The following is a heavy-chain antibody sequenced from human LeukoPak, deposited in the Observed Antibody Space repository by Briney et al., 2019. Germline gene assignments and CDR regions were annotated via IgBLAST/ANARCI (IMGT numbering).Heavy chain of an antibody. D-gene: IGHD6-13*01. CDR2: IWYDGTNQ. V-gene: IGHV3-33*01. CDR1: GFTFSDYG. CDR3: AGASAGTRLIFGYYFDY. Sequence: PGGSLRLSCTASGFTFSDYGMHWVRQASGKRLEWVAVIWYDGTNQYYADSAEGRFTISRDNSKNTLYLQMNSLRAEDTAVYYCAGASAGTRLIFGYYFDYWGQGTLVTVSS. J-gene: IGHJ4*02.